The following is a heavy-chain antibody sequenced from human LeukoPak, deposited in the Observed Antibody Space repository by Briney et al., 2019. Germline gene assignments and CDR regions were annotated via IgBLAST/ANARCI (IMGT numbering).Heavy chain of an antibody. V-gene: IGHV3-30*18. CDR1: GLTFSS. CDR3: AKDPQVPSSHFDD. D-gene: IGHD6-6*01. J-gene: IGHJ4*02. CDR2: ISYDGSNK. Sequence: GRSLRLSCAGSGLTFSSMHWVRQAPGKGLEWVAVISYDGSNKYYADFVKGRFTISRDNSKNTLHLQMNSLRSEDTAVYYCAKDPQVPSSHFDDWGQGTLVTVSS.